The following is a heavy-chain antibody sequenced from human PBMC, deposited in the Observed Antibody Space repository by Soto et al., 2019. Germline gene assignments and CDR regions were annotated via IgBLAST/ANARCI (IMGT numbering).Heavy chain of an antibody. CDR1: GFTFSTYN. CDR3: ARDSGYSYGNFDY. CDR2: TNTRSSTK. J-gene: IGHJ4*02. D-gene: IGHD5-18*01. V-gene: IGHV3-48*02. Sequence: PGGSLRLSCAASGFTFSTYNMNWVRQAPGKGLEWVSYTNTRSSTKYYADSVKGRFTISRDNAKNSLYLQMNSLRDEDTAVYFCARDSGYSYGNFDYWGQGTLVTVSS.